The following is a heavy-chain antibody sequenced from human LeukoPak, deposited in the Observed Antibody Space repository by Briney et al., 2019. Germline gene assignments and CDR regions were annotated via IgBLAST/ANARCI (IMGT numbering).Heavy chain of an antibody. CDR2: ISSSGSTI. CDR3: ARDSLRAVAGTWRPHLDEFDY. D-gene: IGHD6-19*01. V-gene: IGHV3-11*04. J-gene: IGHJ4*02. Sequence: KPGGSLRLSCAASGFTFSDYYMSWIRQAPGKGLEWVSFISSSGSTIYYADSVKGRFTISRDNAKNSLYLQMNSLRAEDTAVYYCARDSLRAVAGTWRPHLDEFDYWGQGTLVTVSS. CDR1: GFTFSDYY.